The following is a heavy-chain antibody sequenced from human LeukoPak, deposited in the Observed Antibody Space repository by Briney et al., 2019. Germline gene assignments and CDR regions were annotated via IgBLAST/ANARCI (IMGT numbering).Heavy chain of an antibody. CDR1: GYSFTSYW. J-gene: IGHJ4*02. D-gene: IGHD3-22*01. Sequence: GESLKISCKGTGYSFTSYWIGWVRQMPGKGLEWMGIIYPGDSDTRYSPSFQGQVTISADKSISPASLQWSSLKASDTAMYYCARAPALYYYDSSGYQYYFDYWGQGTLVTVSS. CDR2: IYPGDSDT. CDR3: ARAPALYYYDSSGYQYYFDY. V-gene: IGHV5-51*01.